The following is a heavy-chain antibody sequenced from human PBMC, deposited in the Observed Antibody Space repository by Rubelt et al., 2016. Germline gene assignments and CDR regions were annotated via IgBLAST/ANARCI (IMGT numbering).Heavy chain of an antibody. V-gene: IGHV1-2*04. CDR2: INPNSGGT. D-gene: IGHD5-12*01. Sequence: QVQQVQSGAEVKKPGASVKVSCKASGYTFTGYYMHWVRQAPGQGLEWMGWINPNSGGTNYAQKLQGWGTMTRDTSTSTAYMELSRLRSDDTAGYYCARGSGYDPFYYYGMDVWGQGTTVTVSS. J-gene: IGHJ6*02. CDR1: GYTFTGYY. CDR3: ARGSGYDPFYYYGMDV.